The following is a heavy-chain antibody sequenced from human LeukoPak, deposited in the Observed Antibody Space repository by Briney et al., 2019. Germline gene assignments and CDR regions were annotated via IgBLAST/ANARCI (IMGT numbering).Heavy chain of an antibody. J-gene: IGHJ4*02. D-gene: IGHD3-10*01. CDR2: IWSDGSRK. CDR1: GFSLTTYG. Sequence: RSLRLSCAASGFSLTTYGTHWLRQAPGKGLEWVAVIWSDGSRKFYGDSVKGRFTVSRDTFENTMYLQMNSLRVEDTAVYYCARDGGSGIDYWGQGTLVTVSS. V-gene: IGHV3-33*01. CDR3: ARDGGSGIDY.